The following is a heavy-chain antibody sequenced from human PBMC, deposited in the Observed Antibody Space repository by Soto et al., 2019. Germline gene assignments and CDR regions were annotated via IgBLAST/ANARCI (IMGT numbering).Heavy chain of an antibody. CDR1: GFNFINAW. D-gene: IGHD3-10*01. CDR3: FTHRFSNPFDC. Sequence: GGSLRLSCAASGFNFINAWMSWVRQTPGKWLEWVGRIKSRSDGATTDYAAPVKGRFTISRDDSENTVYLQMNSLKTEDTAVYYCFTHRFSNPFDCWGRGXLVTVSS. CDR2: IKSRSDGATT. J-gene: IGHJ4*02. V-gene: IGHV3-15*01.